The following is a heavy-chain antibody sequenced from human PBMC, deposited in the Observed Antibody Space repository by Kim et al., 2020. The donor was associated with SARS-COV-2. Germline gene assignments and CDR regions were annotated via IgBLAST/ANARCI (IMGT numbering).Heavy chain of an antibody. J-gene: IGHJ4*02. Sequence: SETLSLSCTISGGSISGYFWSWIRQPPGKGLEWIGYIYYTGSTNYNPSLKSRLTISVDTSQNQFSLKLSSVTAADTAVYYCARHEVAARPFDHWGQGTLVTVSS. CDR2: IYYTGST. CDR1: GGSISGYF. D-gene: IGHD6-6*01. V-gene: IGHV4-59*08. CDR3: ARHEVAARPFDH.